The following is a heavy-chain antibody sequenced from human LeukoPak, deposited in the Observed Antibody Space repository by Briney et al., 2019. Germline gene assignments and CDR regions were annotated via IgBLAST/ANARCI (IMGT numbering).Heavy chain of an antibody. Sequence: PSETLSLTCAVYGGSFSGYYWSWIRQPPGKGLEWIGEINHSGSTNYNPSLKSRVTISVDTSKNQFSLKLSSVTAADTAVYYCARGAQLAAPARGLRYYFDYWGQGTLVTVSS. CDR3: ARGAQLAAPARGLRYYFDY. CDR1: GGSFSGYY. V-gene: IGHV4-34*01. CDR2: INHSGST. J-gene: IGHJ4*02. D-gene: IGHD6-6*01.